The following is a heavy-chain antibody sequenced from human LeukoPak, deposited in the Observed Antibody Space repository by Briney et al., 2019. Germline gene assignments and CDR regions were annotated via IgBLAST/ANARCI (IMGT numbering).Heavy chain of an antibody. Sequence: GGSLRLSCAASGFTFSDYYMSWIRQAPGKGLEWVSYISSSGSTIYYADSVKGRFTISRDNAKNSLYLQMNSLRAEDTAVYYCARVGVSNYDYVWGSYRPFDYWGQGTLVTVSS. J-gene: IGHJ4*02. D-gene: IGHD3-16*02. CDR3: ARVGVSNYDYVWGSYRPFDY. CDR2: ISSSGSTI. CDR1: GFTFSDYY. V-gene: IGHV3-11*01.